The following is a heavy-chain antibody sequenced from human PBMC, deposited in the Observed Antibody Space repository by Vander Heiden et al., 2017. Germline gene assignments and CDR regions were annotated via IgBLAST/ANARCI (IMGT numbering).Heavy chain of an antibody. CDR3: ARGGGYCRSTSCYNDY. D-gene: IGHD2-2*01. CDR2: VNHSGST. J-gene: IGHJ4*02. Sequence: QVQLQQWGAGLLKPSETLSLTCAVYGGSFSNYYWSWIRQPPGKGLEWIGEVNHSGSTNYNPSLKSRVAISVDTSKNQFSLKLNSVTAADTAVYYCARGGGYCRSTSCYNDYWGQGTLVTVSS. CDR1: GGSFSNYY. V-gene: IGHV4-34*01.